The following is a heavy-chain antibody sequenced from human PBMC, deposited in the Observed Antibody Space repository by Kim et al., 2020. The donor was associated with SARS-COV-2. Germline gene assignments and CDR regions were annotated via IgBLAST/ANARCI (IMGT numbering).Heavy chain of an antibody. J-gene: IGHJ4*02. CDR3: ARDREGDWTFDY. CDR1: GYTFTSNH. CDR2: ITPNGGST. Sequence: ASVKVSCKASGYTFTSNHMHWVPQAPGQGLEWMGMITPNGGSTNYAQKFQGSVTMTRDTSTSTVYMELSSLRSEDTAVYYCARDREGDWTFDYWGQGTLVTVSS. V-gene: IGHV1-46*01. D-gene: IGHD2-21*02.